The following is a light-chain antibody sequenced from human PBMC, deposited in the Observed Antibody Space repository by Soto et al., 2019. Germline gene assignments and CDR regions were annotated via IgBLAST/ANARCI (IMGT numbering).Light chain of an antibody. V-gene: IGKV3-20*01. CDR3: QQDGTSPLYT. CDR1: QIVTTTF. Sequence: EIVLTQSPGTLSLSPGERATLSCRASQIVTTTFLAWYQQKPGQAPRLLIYGSSNRAPAIPDRFSGSGSGTDFTLTSSRLEPEDFAVYYCQQDGTSPLYTFGQGTKVEIK. J-gene: IGKJ2*01. CDR2: GSS.